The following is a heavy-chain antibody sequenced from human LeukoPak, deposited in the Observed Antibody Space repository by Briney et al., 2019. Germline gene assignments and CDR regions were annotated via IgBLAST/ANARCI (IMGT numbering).Heavy chain of an antibody. CDR3: ARVLSSVVVAAFDL. CDR1: GFTFSSYA. CDR2: ISYDGSNK. J-gene: IGHJ4*02. Sequence: PGGSLRLSCAASGFTFSSYAMHWVRQAQGKGLEGVAVISYDGSNKYYADSVKGRFTISRDNSKNTLYLQMNSLRAEATAVYYCARVLSSVVVAAFDLWGQGTLVTVSS. V-gene: IGHV3-30*04. D-gene: IGHD2-15*01.